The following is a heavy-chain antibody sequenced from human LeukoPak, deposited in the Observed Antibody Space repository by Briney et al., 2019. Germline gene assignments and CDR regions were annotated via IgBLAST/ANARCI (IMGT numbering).Heavy chain of an antibody. CDR1: GYTFTNYG. CDR3: ARDLGRWFEFGY. CDR2: ISGYKANT. V-gene: IGHV1-18*01. J-gene: IGHJ4*02. Sequence: ASVKVSCKASGYTFTNYGISWVRQAPGQGLEWMGWISGYKANTNYAQKLQGRVAMTTDTSTSTAYMELRSLRSDDTAVYYCARDLGRWFEFGYWGRGTLVTVSS. D-gene: IGHD3-10*01.